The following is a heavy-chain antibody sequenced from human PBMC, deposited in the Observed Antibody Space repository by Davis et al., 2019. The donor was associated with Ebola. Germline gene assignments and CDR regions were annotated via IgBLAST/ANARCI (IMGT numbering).Heavy chain of an antibody. CDR2: ISGDVRET. Sequence: GESLKISCAASAFTFSTYTMNWVRQAPGKGLEWVSVISGDVRETYYADSVKGRFSISRDNSKNTVYLQMSSLRAEDTALYYCAKNRANCCFFGMDVWGQGTTVTVSS. D-gene: IGHD1-1*01. CDR3: AKNRANCCFFGMDV. J-gene: IGHJ6*02. V-gene: IGHV3-23*01. CDR1: AFTFSTYT.